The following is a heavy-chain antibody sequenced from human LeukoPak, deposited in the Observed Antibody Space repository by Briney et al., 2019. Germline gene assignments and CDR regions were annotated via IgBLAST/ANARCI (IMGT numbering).Heavy chain of an antibody. CDR3: VWSGNHFDY. V-gene: IGHV3-7*03. CDR2: IKQDGSEK. J-gene: IGHJ4*02. CDR1: GFTFSSYW. D-gene: IGHD1-14*01. Sequence: PGGSLRLSCTASGFTFSSYWMTWVRQAPGRGLECVANIKQDGSEKYYVDSVKGRFTISRDNAKNSLYLQMNSLRAEDTAVYYCVWSGNHFDYWGQGTLVTVSS.